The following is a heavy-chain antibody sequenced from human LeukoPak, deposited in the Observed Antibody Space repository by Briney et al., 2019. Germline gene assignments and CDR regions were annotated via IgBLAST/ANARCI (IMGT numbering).Heavy chain of an antibody. CDR3: ARVLSNLAFDH. CDR2: MYSGGGT. CDR1: GFTVDTNY. Sequence: PGGSLRLSCAASGFTVDTNYMSWVRQAPGKGLEWVSIMYSGGGTHYADSVKGRFTISRDNSKDTLFLQMNSLRAEDTAVYYCARVLSNLAFDHWGQGTLVTVSS. D-gene: IGHD4-11*01. J-gene: IGHJ4*02. V-gene: IGHV3-53*01.